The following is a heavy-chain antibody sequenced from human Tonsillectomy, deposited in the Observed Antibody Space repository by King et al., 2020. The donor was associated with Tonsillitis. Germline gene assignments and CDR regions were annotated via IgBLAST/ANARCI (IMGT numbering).Heavy chain of an antibody. CDR2: ISSSSSNK. Sequence: VQLVESGGGLVKPGGSLRLSCAASGFTFSDSYINWIRQAPGKGREWLSYISSSSSNKNYADSVKGRFTISRDNAKNYLYLQMNSLRVGDTAVYYCARDLSTGDPSWGQGTLVTVSS. CDR1: GFTFSDSY. CDR3: ARDLSTGDPS. V-gene: IGHV3-11*06. J-gene: IGHJ4*02. D-gene: IGHD4-17*01.